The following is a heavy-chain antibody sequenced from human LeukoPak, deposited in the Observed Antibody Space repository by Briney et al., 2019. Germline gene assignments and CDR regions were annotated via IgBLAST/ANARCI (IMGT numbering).Heavy chain of an antibody. Sequence: SETLSLTCTVSGGSISRSSYYWGWIRQPPGKGLEWIGSLYYSGRTYYKSSLKSRVTISVDTSKNQFSLKVNSVTAADTAVYYCARDKNSGGPFDYWGQGTLVTVSS. CDR3: ARDKNSGGPFDY. D-gene: IGHD5-12*01. CDR1: GGSISRSSYY. CDR2: LYYSGRT. V-gene: IGHV4-39*07. J-gene: IGHJ4*02.